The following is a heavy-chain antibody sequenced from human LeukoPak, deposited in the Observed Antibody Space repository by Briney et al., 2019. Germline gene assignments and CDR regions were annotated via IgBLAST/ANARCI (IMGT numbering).Heavy chain of an antibody. Sequence: PGGSLRLSCAASGFTFDDYAMHWVRHAPGKGLEWVSGISWNSGSIGYADSVKGRFTISRDNAKNSLYLQMNSLRAEDMALYYCAKDKLGIVPDAFDIWGQGTMVTVSS. D-gene: IGHD7-27*01. CDR1: GFTFDDYA. V-gene: IGHV3-9*03. J-gene: IGHJ3*02. CDR2: ISWNSGSI. CDR3: AKDKLGIVPDAFDI.